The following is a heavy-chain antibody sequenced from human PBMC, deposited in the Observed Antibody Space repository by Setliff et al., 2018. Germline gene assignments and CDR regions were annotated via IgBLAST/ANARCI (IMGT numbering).Heavy chain of an antibody. V-gene: IGHV1-18*01. CDR3: AISTLSICSGGSCPNVFDV. CDR2: ISSYNTDIT. CDR1: GYIFSSYG. Sequence: ASVKVSCKASGYIFSSYGISWVRQAPGQGLQWMGWISSYNTDITNYAERFQGRITMTTDTSTSAAYMELRGLRSDDTAIYYCAISTLSICSGGSCPNVFDVWG. D-gene: IGHD2-15*01. J-gene: IGHJ3*01.